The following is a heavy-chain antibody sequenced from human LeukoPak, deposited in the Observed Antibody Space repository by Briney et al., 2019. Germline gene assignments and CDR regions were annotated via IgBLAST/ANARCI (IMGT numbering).Heavy chain of an antibody. J-gene: IGHJ4*02. CDR2: INANSGDT. Sequence: ASVKVSCKASGYTFTSYYLHWVRQAPGQGVEWMGWINANSGDTNYAHTFPARVTMTRDTSINTAYMELSRLRSDDTAVYYCARLSRSGYSCDYWGQGTLVTVSS. CDR3: ARLSRSGYSCDY. D-gene: IGHD3-3*01. CDR1: GYTFTSYY. V-gene: IGHV1-2*07.